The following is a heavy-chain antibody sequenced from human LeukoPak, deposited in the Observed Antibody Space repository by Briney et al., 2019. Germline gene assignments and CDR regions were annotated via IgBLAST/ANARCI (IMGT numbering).Heavy chain of an antibody. Sequence: SETLSLTCTVYGGSFSGYYWSWSRHPPGKGLDWIWEINHSGSTNYNPSLKIRVTISVDTSKNQFSLKLSSVAAAATAVYYCATPSGPAAIRDSFAYWGQGPLVTVSS. CDR2: INHSGST. D-gene: IGHD2-2*02. V-gene: IGHV4-34*01. J-gene: IGHJ4*02. CDR3: ATPSGPAAIRDSFAY. CDR1: GGSFSGYY.